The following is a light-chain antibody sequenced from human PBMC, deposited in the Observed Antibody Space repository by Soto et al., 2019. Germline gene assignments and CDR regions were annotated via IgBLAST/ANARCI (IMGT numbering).Light chain of an antibody. J-gene: IGLJ2*01. Sequence: QSVLTQPPSASGSPGQSVTISCTGTSTDVGAYNYVSWYQQHPGKAPKLMIYAVSKSPSGVPDRVSGSKSGNTASLTVSGRRYDDEDDYYCSSYLGNNTLVLGGGTKLTVL. CDR2: AVS. CDR1: STDVGAYNY. CDR3: SSYLGNNTLV. V-gene: IGLV2-8*01.